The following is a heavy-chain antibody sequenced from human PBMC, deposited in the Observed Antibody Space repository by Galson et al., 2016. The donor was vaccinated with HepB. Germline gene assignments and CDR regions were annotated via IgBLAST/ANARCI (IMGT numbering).Heavy chain of an antibody. V-gene: IGHV3-30*18. CDR2: TSYDGYNK. CDR1: GFTFKRFG. Sequence: SLRLSCAASGFTFKRFGMHWVRQAPGKGLEWVAVTSYDGYNKYYADSVKGRFTISRDNFKNTLYLEMQSLRSEDTAVYYGAKGSAPCSSLSCFAATYSYGMDVWGQGTTVIVSS. D-gene: IGHD2-2*01. CDR3: AKGSAPCSSLSCFAATYSYGMDV. J-gene: IGHJ6*02.